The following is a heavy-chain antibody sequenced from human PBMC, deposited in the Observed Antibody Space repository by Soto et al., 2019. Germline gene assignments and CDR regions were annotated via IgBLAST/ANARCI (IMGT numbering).Heavy chain of an antibody. Sequence: EVQLLESGGGLVQPGGSLRLSCAVSGFTISTHAIIWVRQGPGKGLEWVSGIDSGGRTFYTDSVKGRFTISRDNSSNAFYLQMNSLRAEDTAVYYCAKEGYVSGFCWGQGTLVTVSS. D-gene: IGHD3-10*01. CDR2: IDSGGRT. V-gene: IGHV3-23*01. CDR1: GFTISTHA. J-gene: IGHJ4*02. CDR3: AKEGYVSGFC.